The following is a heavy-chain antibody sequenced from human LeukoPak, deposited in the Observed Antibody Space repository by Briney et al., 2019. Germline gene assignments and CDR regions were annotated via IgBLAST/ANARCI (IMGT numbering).Heavy chain of an antibody. CDR2: ISSSSSYI. V-gene: IGHV3-21*01. Sequence: PGGSLRLSCAASGFTFSSYSMNWVRQAPGKGLEWVSSISSSSSYIYYADSVKGRFTISRDNSKNTLYLQMNSLRAEDTAVYYCARDFFWSGYYYGMDVWGQGTTVTVSS. CDR3: ARDFFWSGYYYGMDV. D-gene: IGHD3-3*01. J-gene: IGHJ6*02. CDR1: GFTFSSYS.